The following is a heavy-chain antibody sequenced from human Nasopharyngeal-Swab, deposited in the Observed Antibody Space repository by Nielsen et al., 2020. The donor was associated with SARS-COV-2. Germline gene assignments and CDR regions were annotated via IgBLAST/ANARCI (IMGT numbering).Heavy chain of an antibody. J-gene: IGHJ4*02. Sequence: GESLKISCAASGFTFSSYAMSWVRQAPGKGLEWVSAIRGSGGSTYYADSVKGRFTISRDNSKNTLYLQMNSLRAEDTAVYYCANTGVAGTPGGFDYWGQGTLVTVSS. CDR1: GFTFSSYA. CDR2: IRGSGGST. V-gene: IGHV3-23*01. D-gene: IGHD6-19*01. CDR3: ANTGVAGTPGGFDY.